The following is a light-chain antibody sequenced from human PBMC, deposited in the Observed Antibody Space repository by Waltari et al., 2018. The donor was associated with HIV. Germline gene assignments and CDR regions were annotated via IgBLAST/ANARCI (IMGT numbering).Light chain of an antibody. CDR1: SGSVSTSYY. J-gene: IGLJ3*02. Sequence: QTVVTQEPSFSVSPGGTVTLTCGLSSGSVSTSYYPSWDQQTPGQAPRTLIYSTNTRCSGVPDRFSGSILGNKAALTITGAQADDESDYYCVLYMGSGIWVFGGGTKLTVL. V-gene: IGLV8-61*01. CDR2: STN. CDR3: VLYMGSGIWV.